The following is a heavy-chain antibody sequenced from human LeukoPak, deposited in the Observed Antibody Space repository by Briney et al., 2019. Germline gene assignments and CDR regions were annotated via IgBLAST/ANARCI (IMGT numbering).Heavy chain of an antibody. CDR1: GFTFTNYV. Sequence: GGSLRLSCTASGFTFTNYVLTWVRQAPGKGLEWVSGISGSGGSAYYRDSVKGRFTISRDNAKNSLYLQMNSLRAEDTAVYYCARVYSGGNYMDVWGKGTTVTVSS. D-gene: IGHD4-11*01. CDR2: ISGSGGSA. J-gene: IGHJ6*03. V-gene: IGHV3-23*01. CDR3: ARVYSGGNYMDV.